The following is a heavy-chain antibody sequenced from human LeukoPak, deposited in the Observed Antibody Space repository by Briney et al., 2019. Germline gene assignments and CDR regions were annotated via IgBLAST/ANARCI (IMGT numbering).Heavy chain of an antibody. V-gene: IGHV1-2*04. Sequence: ASVKVSCKASGYTFTGYYMHWVRQAPGQGLEWMGWINPNSGGTNYAQKFQGWVTMTRDTSISTAYMELSRLRSDDTAVYYCARGTRIAAADTNRAHYFDYWGQGTPVTVSS. J-gene: IGHJ4*02. D-gene: IGHD6-13*01. CDR3: ARGTRIAAADTNRAHYFDY. CDR2: INPNSGGT. CDR1: GYTFTGYY.